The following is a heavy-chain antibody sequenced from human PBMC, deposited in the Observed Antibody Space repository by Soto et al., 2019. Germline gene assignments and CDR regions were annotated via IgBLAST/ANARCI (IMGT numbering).Heavy chain of an antibody. CDR1: GFTFSSYD. D-gene: IGHD6-13*01. V-gene: IGHV3-13*01. J-gene: IGHJ6*02. CDR3: ARQGRIADNDNYYYGMDV. Sequence: GGSLRLSCAASGFTFSSYDMHWVRQATGKGLEWVSAIGTAGDTYYPGSVKGRFTISRENAKNSLYLQMNSLRAGDTAVYYCARQGRIADNDNYYYGMDVWGQGTTVTVSS. CDR2: IGTAGDT.